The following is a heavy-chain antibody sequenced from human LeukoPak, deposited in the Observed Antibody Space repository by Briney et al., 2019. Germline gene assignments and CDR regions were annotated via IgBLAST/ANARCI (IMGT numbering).Heavy chain of an antibody. CDR2: INHSGST. CDR3: ASFTVTTSRFDY. V-gene: IGHV4-34*01. J-gene: IGHJ4*02. Sequence: PSETLSLTCAVYGGSFSGYYWSWIRRPPGKGLEWIGEINHSGSTNYNPSLKSRVTISVDTSKNQFSLKLSSVTAADTAVYYCASFTVTTSRFDYWGQGTLVTVSS. CDR1: GGSFSGYY. D-gene: IGHD4-17*01.